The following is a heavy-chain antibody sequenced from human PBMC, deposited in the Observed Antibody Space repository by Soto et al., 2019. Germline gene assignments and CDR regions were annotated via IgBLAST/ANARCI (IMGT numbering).Heavy chain of an antibody. CDR2: IYYSGST. V-gene: IGHV4-39*01. D-gene: IGHD3-3*01. J-gene: IGHJ5*02. CDR3: ARHEYYDFWSGYYRSGNWFDP. Sequence: PSETLSLTCTVSGGSISSSSYYWGWIRLPPEKGLEWIGSIYYSGSTYYNPSLKSRVTISVDTSKNQFSLKLSSVTAADTAVYYCARHEYYDFWSGYYRSGNWFDPWGQGTLVTVSS. CDR1: GGSISSSSYY.